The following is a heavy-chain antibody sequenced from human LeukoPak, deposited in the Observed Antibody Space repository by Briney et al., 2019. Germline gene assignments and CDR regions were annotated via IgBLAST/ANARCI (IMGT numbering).Heavy chain of an antibody. CDR3: ARDAGMVRGVILYYFDY. CDR2: ITSSSNYI. V-gene: IGHV3-21*01. J-gene: IGHJ4*02. CDR1: GFTFSSYS. D-gene: IGHD3-10*01. Sequence: GGSLRLSCAGSGFTFSSYSMNWVRQSPGKGLEWVSSITSSSNYIYYADSVKGRFTISRDNAKNSLFLQMNSLRAEDTALYYCARDAGMVRGVILYYFDYWGQGTLVTVSS.